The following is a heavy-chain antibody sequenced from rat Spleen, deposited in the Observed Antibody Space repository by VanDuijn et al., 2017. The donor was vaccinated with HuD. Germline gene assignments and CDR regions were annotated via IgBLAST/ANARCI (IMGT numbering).Heavy chain of an antibody. CDR1: GFTFSDYN. CDR3: ARWGTTVVTWGTFDY. Sequence: EVQLVESGGGLVQPGRSLKLSCAASGFTFSDYNMAWVRQAPKKGLEWVATISYDGSSTYYRDSVKGRFTISRDNAKSTLYLQMDSLRSEDTATYYCARWGTTVVTWGTFDYWGQGVMVTVSS. CDR2: ISYDGSST. J-gene: IGHJ2*01. D-gene: IGHD1-1*01. V-gene: IGHV5-7*01.